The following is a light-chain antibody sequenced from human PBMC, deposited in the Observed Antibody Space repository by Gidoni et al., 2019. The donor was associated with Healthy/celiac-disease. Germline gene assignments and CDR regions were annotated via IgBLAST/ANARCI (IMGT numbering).Light chain of an antibody. CDR1: QSVSSSY. V-gene: IGKV3-20*01. CDR3: QQYGGSPMYT. CDR2: GAS. J-gene: IGKJ2*01. Sequence: EIVLTQSPGTLSLSPGERATLTCRASQSVSSSYLAWYQQKPGQAPRLLIYGASSRATGVPDGCSGSGSGTDFSLTISRLEPDDFAVYYCQQYGGSPMYTFGQGTKLEIK.